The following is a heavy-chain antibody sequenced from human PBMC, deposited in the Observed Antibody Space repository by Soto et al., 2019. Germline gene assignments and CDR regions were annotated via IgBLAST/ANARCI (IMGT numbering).Heavy chain of an antibody. CDR2: INHSGST. Sequence: KTSETLSLTCAVYGGSFSGYYWSWIRQPPGKGLEWIGEINHSGSTNYNPSLKSRVTISVDTSKNQFSLKLSSVTAADTAVYYCARAHRDRQLVWWFDPWGQGTLVTVSS. D-gene: IGHD6-13*01. CDR3: ARAHRDRQLVWWFDP. V-gene: IGHV4-34*01. CDR1: GGSFSGYY. J-gene: IGHJ5*02.